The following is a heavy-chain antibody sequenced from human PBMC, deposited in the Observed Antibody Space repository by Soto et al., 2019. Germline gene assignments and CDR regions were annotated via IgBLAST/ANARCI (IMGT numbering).Heavy chain of an antibody. CDR3: ARDQRALRYFDY. J-gene: IGHJ4*02. V-gene: IGHV4-30-4*01. Sequence: QVQLQESGPGLVKPSQTLSLTCTVSGDSISGGDYYWSWIRQPPGEALEWIGHIHYSGSTYYNASLKRRLTVSMDTSKNQFSLNLNSVTAADTAVYYCARDQRALRYFDYWGQGILVTVSS. CDR2: IHYSGST. CDR1: GDSISGGDYY.